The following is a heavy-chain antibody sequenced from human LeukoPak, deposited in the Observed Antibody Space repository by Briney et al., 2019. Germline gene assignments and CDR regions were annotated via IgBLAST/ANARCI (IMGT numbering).Heavy chain of an antibody. CDR3: ARVGYSYGLGYFDY. Sequence: SQTLSLTCAVSGGSISSGGYSWSWIRQPPGKGLEWIGYIYHSGSTYYNPSLKSRVTISVDRSKNQFSLKLSSVTAADTAVYYCARVGYSYGLGYFDYWGQGTLVTVSS. V-gene: IGHV4-30-2*01. CDR2: IYHSGST. CDR1: GGSISSGGYS. J-gene: IGHJ4*02. D-gene: IGHD5-18*01.